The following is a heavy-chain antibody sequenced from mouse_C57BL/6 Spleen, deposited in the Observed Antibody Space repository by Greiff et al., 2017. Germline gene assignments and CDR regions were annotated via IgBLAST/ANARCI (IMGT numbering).Heavy chain of an antibody. V-gene: IGHV2-4*01. CDR1: GFSLTSYG. D-gene: IGHD1-1*01. CDR3: AKNQRLYYYGSSLYAMDY. J-gene: IGHJ4*01. CDR2: IWSGGST. Sequence: VKLVESGPGLVQPSQSLSITCTVSGFSLTSYGVHWVRQPPGKGLEWLGVIWSGGSTDYNAAFISRLSISKDNSKSQVFFKMNSLQADDTAIYYCAKNQRLYYYGSSLYAMDYWGQGTSVTVSS.